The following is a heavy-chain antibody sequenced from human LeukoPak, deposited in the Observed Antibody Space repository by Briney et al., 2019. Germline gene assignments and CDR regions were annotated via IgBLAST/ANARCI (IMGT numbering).Heavy chain of an antibody. D-gene: IGHD3-22*01. Sequence: GGSLRLSCAASGLTFSDYYMSWIRQAPGKGLEWLSYISDLSNNGYYADTVKGRFIISRDDAKNSVYLQMSSLGAEDTAVYYCARFGTSGYSGDHWGQGTLVTVSS. CDR1: GLTFSDYY. CDR3: ARFGTSGYSGDH. CDR2: ISDLSNNG. V-gene: IGHV3-11*04. J-gene: IGHJ4*02.